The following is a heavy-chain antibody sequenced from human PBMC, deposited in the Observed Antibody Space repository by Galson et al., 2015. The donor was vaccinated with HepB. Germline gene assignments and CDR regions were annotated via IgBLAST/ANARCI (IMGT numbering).Heavy chain of an antibody. CDR2: IIPILGIA. CDR1: GGTFSSYA. V-gene: IGHV1-69*04. D-gene: IGHD5-18*01. Sequence: SVKVSCKASGGTFSSYAISWVRQAPGQGLEWMGRIIPILGIANYAQKFQGRVTITADKSTSTAYMELSSLRSEDTAVYYCARGYQSDTAMVPFDYWGQGTLVTVSS. J-gene: IGHJ4*02. CDR3: ARGYQSDTAMVPFDY.